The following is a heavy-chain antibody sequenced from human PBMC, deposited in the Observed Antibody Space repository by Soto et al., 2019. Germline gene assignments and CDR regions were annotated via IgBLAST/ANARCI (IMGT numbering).Heavy chain of an antibody. CDR1: GYTFTSYA. V-gene: IGHV1-3*01. CDR2: INAGNGNT. J-gene: IGHJ5*02. CDR3: ARRRILDSKWFDP. Sequence: RASVKVSCKASGYTFTSYAMHWVRQAPGQRLEWMGWINAGNGNTKYSQKFQGRVTITRDTSASTAYMELSSLRSEDTAVYYCARRRILDSKWFDPWGQGTLVTVSS.